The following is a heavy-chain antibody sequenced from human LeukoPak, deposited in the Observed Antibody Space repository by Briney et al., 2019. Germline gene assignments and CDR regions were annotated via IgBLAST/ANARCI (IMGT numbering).Heavy chain of an antibody. CDR3: ARLGVGGDYPLYYFDY. Sequence: SGTPSPTCALSRVSLRGYYDSWVRRPPGQGLGGRGYMYYSGSTNYNPSLKSRVTISLDTSKNQYSLKLSSVTAADTAVYYCARLGVGGDYPLYYFDYWGQGTLVTVSS. J-gene: IGHJ4*02. CDR2: MYYSGST. CDR1: RVSLRGYY. D-gene: IGHD4-17*01. V-gene: IGHV4-59*08.